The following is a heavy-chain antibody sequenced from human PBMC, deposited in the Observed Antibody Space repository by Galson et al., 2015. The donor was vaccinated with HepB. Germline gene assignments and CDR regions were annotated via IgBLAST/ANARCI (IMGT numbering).Heavy chain of an antibody. D-gene: IGHD6-19*01. CDR2: ISISSSTI. V-gene: IGHV3-48*02. CDR1: GFTFSSYN. CDR3: ARGPITVSGLDV. J-gene: IGHJ6*02. Sequence: SLRLSCAASGFTFSSYNMNWVRQAPGKGLEWVSYISISSSTIYYADSVRGRFTISRDNAKDSLYLQMNSLRDEDTAVYYCARGPITVSGLDVWGQGTPVTVSS.